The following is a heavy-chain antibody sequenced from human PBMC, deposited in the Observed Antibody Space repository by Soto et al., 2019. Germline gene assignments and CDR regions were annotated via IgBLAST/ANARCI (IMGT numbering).Heavy chain of an antibody. CDR1: GFTFSDAW. V-gene: IGHV3-15*01. D-gene: IGHD2-21*01. CDR3: TTDRSGGCGGHYPQFDF. CDR2: IKTKTEGATT. Sequence: EVQLVESGGGFVTPGGSLRLSCAASGFTFSDAWMSWVRQAPGKGLEWVGRIKTKTEGATTDYAAPVKARFTVSRDDSQNTLYLQMNSLETEDTAVYYCTTDRSGGCGGHYPQFDFWGQGTLVTVSS. J-gene: IGHJ4*02.